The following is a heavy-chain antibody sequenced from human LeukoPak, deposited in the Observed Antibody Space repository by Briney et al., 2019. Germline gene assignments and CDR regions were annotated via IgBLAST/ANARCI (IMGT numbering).Heavy chain of an antibody. V-gene: IGHV3-33*01. Sequence: GRSLRLSCSASGFIFTRHGMHWVRQAPGKGLEWVAVIWYDGSDKYYTDSVKGRFTISRDNSRNTLYLQMNSLRVEDTAIYYCARDITSHYFDYCGQGALVTVSS. J-gene: IGHJ4*02. D-gene: IGHD1-14*01. CDR2: IWYDGSDK. CDR3: ARDITSHYFDY. CDR1: GFIFTRHG.